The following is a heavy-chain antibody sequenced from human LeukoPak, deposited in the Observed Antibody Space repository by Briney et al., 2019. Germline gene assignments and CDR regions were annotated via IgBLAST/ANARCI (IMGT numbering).Heavy chain of an antibody. D-gene: IGHD3-10*01. CDR1: GFTFSSYG. CDR3: AKDTYYYGSGYADWFDP. J-gene: IGHJ5*02. V-gene: IGHV3-30*18. Sequence: AGGSLRLSCAASGFTFSSYGVHWVRQAPGKGLEWVAVISYDGSNKYYADSVKGRFTISRDNSKNTLYLQMNSLRAEDTAVYYCAKDTYYYGSGYADWFDPWGQGTLVTVSS. CDR2: ISYDGSNK.